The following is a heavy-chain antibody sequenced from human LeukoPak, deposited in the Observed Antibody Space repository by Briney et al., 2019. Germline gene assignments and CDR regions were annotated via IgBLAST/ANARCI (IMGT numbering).Heavy chain of an antibody. CDR3: ARGPSDLDY. CDR2: INHSGST. J-gene: IGHJ4*02. Sequence: SETLSLTCAVYGGSFSGYYWSWVRQPPGKGLEWIGEINHSGSTNYNPSLKSRVTISVDTSKNQFSLKLSSVTAADTAVYYCARGPSDLDYWGQGTLVTVSS. V-gene: IGHV4-34*01. CDR1: GGSFSGYY.